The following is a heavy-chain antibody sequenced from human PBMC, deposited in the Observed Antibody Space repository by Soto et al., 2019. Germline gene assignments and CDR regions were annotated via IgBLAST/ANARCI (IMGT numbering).Heavy chain of an antibody. V-gene: IGHV4-4*02. Sequence: QVQLQESGPGLVKPSGTLSLTCAVSGGSIRSNNWWSWVRQPPGKGLEWIGEIYHSGSTNYNPSLKSRVTRSGYKSKNHFALNLGSVTAADTALYYCGRGGGLVAFNWFDPWGQGTLVTVSS. CDR3: GRGGGLVAFNWFDP. CDR2: IYHSGST. J-gene: IGHJ5*02. CDR1: GGSIRSNNW. D-gene: IGHD2-21*01.